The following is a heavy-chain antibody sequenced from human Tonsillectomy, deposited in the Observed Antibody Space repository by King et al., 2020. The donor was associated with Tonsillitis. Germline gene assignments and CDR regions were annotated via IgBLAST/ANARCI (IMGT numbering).Heavy chain of an antibody. V-gene: IGHV4-59*01. CDR2: IYYSGST. CDR3: AKLRWPYSSSWFLGWFDP. D-gene: IGHD6-13*01. Sequence: VQLQESGPGLVKPSETLSLTCTVSGGSISSYYWSWIRQPPGKGLEWIGYIYYSGSTNYNPSLKSRVTISVDTSKNQFSLKLSSVTAADTAVYYCAKLRWPYSSSWFLGWFDPWGQGTLVTVSS. CDR1: GGSISSYY. J-gene: IGHJ5*02.